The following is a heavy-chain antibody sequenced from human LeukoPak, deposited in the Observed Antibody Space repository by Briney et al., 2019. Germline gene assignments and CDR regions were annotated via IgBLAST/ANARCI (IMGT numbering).Heavy chain of an antibody. CDR2: IRSKAYGGTT. CDR3: TRDPWLQSSFDY. J-gene: IGHJ4*02. CDR1: GFTFCDYA. D-gene: IGHD5-24*01. V-gene: IGHV3-49*03. Sequence: GGSLRLSCTASGFTFCDYAMSWFRQAPGKGLEWVGFIRSKAYGGTTEYAASVKGRFTISRDDSKSIAYLQMNSLKTEDTAVYYCTRDPWLQSSFDYWGQGTLVTVSS.